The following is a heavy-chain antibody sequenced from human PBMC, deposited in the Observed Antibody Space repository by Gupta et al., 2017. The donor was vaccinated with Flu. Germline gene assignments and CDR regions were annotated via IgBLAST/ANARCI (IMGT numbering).Heavy chain of an antibody. V-gene: IGHV3-7*01. CDR3: ARDVGSCDYDS. D-gene: IGHD4-17*01. Sequence: EVQLVESGGGLVQPGGSLRLSCGASGFPLSDYWMSWVRQAPGKGPELVANINRDGSVINYMDFVRGRFTISRDNAKNAVYFQMNSLRVDDTAVYYCARDVGSCDYDSWGQGTLVTVSS. CDR1: GFPLSDYW. J-gene: IGHJ5*01. CDR2: INRDGSVI.